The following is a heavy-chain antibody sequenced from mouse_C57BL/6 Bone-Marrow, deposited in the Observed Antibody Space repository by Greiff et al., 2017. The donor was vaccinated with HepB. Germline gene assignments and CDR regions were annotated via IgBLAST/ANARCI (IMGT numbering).Heavy chain of an antibody. D-gene: IGHD2-4*01. CDR1: GYTFTSYW. Sequence: VQLQQPGAELVKPGASVKLSCKASGYTFTSYWMHWVKQRPGQGLEWIGMIHPNSGSTNYNEKFKSKATLTVDKSSSTAYMQLSSLTSEDSAVYYCASIYYDYDRGFAYWGQGTLVTVSA. V-gene: IGHV1-64*01. CDR2: IHPNSGST. CDR3: ASIYYDYDRGFAY. J-gene: IGHJ3*01.